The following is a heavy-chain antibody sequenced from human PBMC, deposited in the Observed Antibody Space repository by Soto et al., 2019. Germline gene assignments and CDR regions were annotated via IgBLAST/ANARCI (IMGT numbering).Heavy chain of an antibody. V-gene: IGHV3-23*01. D-gene: IGHD5-12*01. Sequence: GGSLRLSCEPSRFTFSSYSMRWVRHSPGTGLEWVSAISGSWGSPYYADSVVGRFTISRDNYKNTMYLQMNSLKAEDTDVYYCAKAPGGYDYRGYYFDYWGQGTLVTVSS. J-gene: IGHJ4*02. CDR2: ISGSWGSP. CDR3: AKAPGGYDYRGYYFDY. CDR1: RFTFSSYS.